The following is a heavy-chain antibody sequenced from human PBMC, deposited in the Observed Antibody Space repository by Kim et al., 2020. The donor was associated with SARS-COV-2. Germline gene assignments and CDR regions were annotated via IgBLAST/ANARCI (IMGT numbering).Heavy chain of an antibody. CDR3: TRQPYGDYKDYGMDV. J-gene: IGHJ6*02. V-gene: IGHV3-73*01. Sequence: GGSLRLSCAASGFTFSGSAMHWVRQASGKGLEWVGRIRSKANSYATAYAASVKGRFTISRDDSKNTAYLQMNSLKTEDTAVYYCTRQPYGDYKDYGMDVWGQGTTVTVSS. CDR1: GFTFSGSA. CDR2: IRSKANSYAT. D-gene: IGHD4-17*01.